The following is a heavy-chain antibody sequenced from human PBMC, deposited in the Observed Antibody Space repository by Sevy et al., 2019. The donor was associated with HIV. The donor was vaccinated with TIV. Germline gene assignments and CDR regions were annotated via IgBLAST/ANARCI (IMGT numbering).Heavy chain of an antibody. CDR3: ATEYNNGYDY. D-gene: IGHD5-18*01. Sequence: GGSLRLSCVASGFSFSNYAMHWVRQAPCKGLEWVAVIWNDGNDKSYADSVKGRFTISRDNAKNTLYLQMNSLRAEDTAIYYCATEYNNGYDYWGQGTMVTVSS. V-gene: IGHV3-33*01. CDR1: GFSFSNYA. CDR2: IWNDGNDK. J-gene: IGHJ4*02.